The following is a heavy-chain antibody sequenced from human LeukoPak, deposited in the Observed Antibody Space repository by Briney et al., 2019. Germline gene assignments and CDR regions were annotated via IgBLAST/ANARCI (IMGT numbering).Heavy chain of an antibody. Sequence: SGGSLRLSCAASGFTFSDYNMRWIRQAPGKGLEWVSSISRSGSTIYYAGPVKGRFTISRDNAKNSLYLQMNSLRAEDTAVYYCAELGITMIGGVWGKGTTVTISS. CDR3: AELGITMIGGV. V-gene: IGHV3-11*04. CDR2: ISRSGSTI. D-gene: IGHD3-10*02. J-gene: IGHJ6*04. CDR1: GFTFSDYN.